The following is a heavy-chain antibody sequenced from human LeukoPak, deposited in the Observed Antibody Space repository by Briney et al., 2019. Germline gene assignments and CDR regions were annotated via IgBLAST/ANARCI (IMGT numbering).Heavy chain of an antibody. D-gene: IGHD3-3*01. J-gene: IGHJ1*01. CDR3: ARDLPFEGVLEWLLEY. CDR1: GYTFTSFG. CDR2: ISNFDAKT. Sequence: ASVKVSCKASGYTFTSFGITWVRQAPGQGLEWIGWISNFDAKTNYAQKFDGRVTMTTDSFTSTAYLELIRLKSDDTAVYYCARDLPFEGVLEWLLEYWGQGTLVTVSS. V-gene: IGHV1-18*04.